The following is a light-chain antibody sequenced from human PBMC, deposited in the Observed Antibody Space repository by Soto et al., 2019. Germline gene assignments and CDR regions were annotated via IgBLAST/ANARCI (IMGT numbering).Light chain of an antibody. CDR1: QGTSSY. Sequence: FRWAPVEEKETITCRASQGTSSYLAWFQQKPGRAPKLLIYGASTLQSGVPARFSGSGSGTDFTLTIINLQPEDFATYYCPQLNAYPLPFAQGTLPEIK. J-gene: IGKJ5*01. CDR2: GAS. CDR3: PQLNAYPLP. V-gene: IGKV1-9*01.